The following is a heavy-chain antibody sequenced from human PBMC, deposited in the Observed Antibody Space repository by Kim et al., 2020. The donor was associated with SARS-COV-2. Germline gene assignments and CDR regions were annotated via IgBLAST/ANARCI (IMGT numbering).Heavy chain of an antibody. D-gene: IGHD3-10*01. Sequence: LSLTCAASGFTFTTYWMTWVRQAPGKGLEWVANIKQDASEKYYVDSVKGRFTISRDNAKNSVYLQMNSLRAEDTAVYYCVRSRGGYWGQGTLVTVSS. CDR2: IKQDASEK. J-gene: IGHJ4*02. CDR1: GFTFTTYW. V-gene: IGHV3-7*03. CDR3: VRSRGGY.